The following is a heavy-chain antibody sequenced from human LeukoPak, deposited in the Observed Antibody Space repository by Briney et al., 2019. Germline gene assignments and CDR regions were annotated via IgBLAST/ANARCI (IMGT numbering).Heavy chain of an antibody. CDR2: INEDGSGK. Sequence: PGGSLRLSCAASGFTFSRYRMSWVRQAPGKGLEWLANINEDGSGKYYVDSVKGRFTMSRDNAKNSLYLQMNSLRAEDTALYYCAISMAGRLAPSDLTGDYWGQGTLVTVSS. D-gene: IGHD6-6*01. J-gene: IGHJ4*02. CDR3: AISMAGRLAPSDLTGDY. V-gene: IGHV3-7*05. CDR1: GFTFSRYR.